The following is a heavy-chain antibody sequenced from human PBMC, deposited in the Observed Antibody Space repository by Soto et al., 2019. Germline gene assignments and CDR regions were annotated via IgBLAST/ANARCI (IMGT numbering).Heavy chain of an antibody. D-gene: IGHD3-10*01. Sequence: QVQLVQSGAEVKKPGASVKVSCKASGYTFINYAFSWVRQAPGQGLAWMGWISAYNGNTNNAQKLQGRVTMTTDTSTSTAYMELRSLRSDDTAVYYCARGWFGEFMYYFDYWGQGTLVTVSS. CDR1: GYTFINYA. V-gene: IGHV1-18*01. J-gene: IGHJ4*02. CDR3: ARGWFGEFMYYFDY. CDR2: ISAYNGNT.